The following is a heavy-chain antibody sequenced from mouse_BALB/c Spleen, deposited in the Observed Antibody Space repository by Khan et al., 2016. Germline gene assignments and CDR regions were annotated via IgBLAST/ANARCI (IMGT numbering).Heavy chain of an antibody. J-gene: IGHJ4*01. D-gene: IGHD2-14*01. CDR3: ARDCYRYDGGYYYAMDY. V-gene: IGHV3-6*02. Sequence: VQLKESGPGLVKPSQSLSLTCSVTGYSITSGYYWNWIRQFPGNKLEWMGYISYDGSNNYNPSLKNRISITRDTSKNQFFLKLNSVTTEDTATYYCARDCYRYDGGYYYAMDYWGQGTSVTVSS. CDR1: GYSITSGYY. CDR2: ISYDGSN.